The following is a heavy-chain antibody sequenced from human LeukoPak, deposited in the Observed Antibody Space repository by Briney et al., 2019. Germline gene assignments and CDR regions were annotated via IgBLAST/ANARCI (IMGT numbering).Heavy chain of an antibody. Sequence: GGSLRLSCAASGFTFSSYSMNWVRQAPGKGLEWVSYISSSSSTIYYADSVKGRFTISRDNAKNSLYLQMNSLRAEDTAVYYCARDRWDFDYWGQGTLVTVSS. CDR2: ISSSSSTI. CDR3: ARDRWDFDY. J-gene: IGHJ4*02. D-gene: IGHD1-26*01. CDR1: GFTFSSYS. V-gene: IGHV3-48*01.